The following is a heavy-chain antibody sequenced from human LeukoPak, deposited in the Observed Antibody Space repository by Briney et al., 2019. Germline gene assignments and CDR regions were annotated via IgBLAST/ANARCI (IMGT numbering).Heavy chain of an antibody. V-gene: IGHV3-7*01. CDR3: ARDDGDYDPTAFDP. J-gene: IGHJ5*02. CDR1: GFTFSSYW. Sequence: AGGSLRLSCAASGFTFSSYWMSWVRQAPGKGLEWVANIKQDGSEKYYVDSVKGRFTISRDNAKNSLYLQMNSLRAEDTAVYYCARDDGDYDPTAFDPWGQGTLVTVSS. CDR2: IKQDGSEK. D-gene: IGHD4-17*01.